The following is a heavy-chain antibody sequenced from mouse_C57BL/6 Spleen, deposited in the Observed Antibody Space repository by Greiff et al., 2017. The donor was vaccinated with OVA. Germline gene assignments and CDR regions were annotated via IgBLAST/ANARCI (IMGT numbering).Heavy chain of an antibody. CDR2: INPGSGGT. J-gene: IGHJ2*01. Sequence: VQLQQSGAELVRPGTSVKVSCKASGYAFTNYLIEWVKQRPGQGLEWIGVINPGSGGTNYNEKFKGKATLTADKSSSTAYMQLSSLTSEDSAVYFCARYRDRVDDWGQGTTLTVSS. CDR3: ARYRDRVDD. CDR1: GYAFTNYL. V-gene: IGHV1-54*01.